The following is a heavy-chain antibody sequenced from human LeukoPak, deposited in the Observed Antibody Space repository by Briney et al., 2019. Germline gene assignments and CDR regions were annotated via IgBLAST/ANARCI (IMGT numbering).Heavy chain of an antibody. J-gene: IGHJ4*02. Sequence: GRSLRLSCAAPGFTFSSYAMHWARQAPGKGLEWIAFISYNGDRTYYADSVKGRFTISRDNSKSTVYLQMNSLKSDDTAVYYCARDLSTKYSLDYWGQGTLVTVSS. CDR3: ARDLSTKYSLDY. V-gene: IGHV3-30-3*01. CDR1: GFTFSSYA. D-gene: IGHD2/OR15-2a*01. CDR2: ISYNGDRT.